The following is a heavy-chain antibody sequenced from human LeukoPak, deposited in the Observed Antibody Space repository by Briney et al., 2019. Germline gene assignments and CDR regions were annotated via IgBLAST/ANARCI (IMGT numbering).Heavy chain of an antibody. CDR2: IYPGDSDT. D-gene: IGHD6-6*01. CDR3: ARHGHSSSSHCYYYGMDV. Sequence: GESLNISCKGSGYSFTSYWIGWVRQMRGKGLEWMGIIYPGDSDTRYSPSFQGQVTISADKSISTAYLQWSSLKASDTAMYYCARHGHSSSSHCYYYGMDVWGQGTTVTVSS. CDR1: GYSFTSYW. J-gene: IGHJ6*02. V-gene: IGHV5-51*01.